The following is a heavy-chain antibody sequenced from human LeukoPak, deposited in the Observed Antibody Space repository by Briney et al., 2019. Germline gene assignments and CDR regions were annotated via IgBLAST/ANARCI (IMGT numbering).Heavy chain of an antibody. Sequence: GGSLRLSCAASGFTVSSNYMSWVRQAPGKGLEWVSVISGSGGSTYYADSVKGRFTISRDNSKNTLYLQMSSLRAEDTAVYYCAKMVPISGRPREGFDYWGQGTLVTVSS. D-gene: IGHD1-26*01. CDR3: AKMVPISGRPREGFDY. CDR1: GFTVSSNY. V-gene: IGHV3-23*01. CDR2: ISGSGGST. J-gene: IGHJ4*02.